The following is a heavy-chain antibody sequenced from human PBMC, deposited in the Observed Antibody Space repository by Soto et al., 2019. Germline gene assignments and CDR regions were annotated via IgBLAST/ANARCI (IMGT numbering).Heavy chain of an antibody. D-gene: IGHD5-18*01. Sequence: LSLTCTVSGGSISSYYWSWIRQPPGKGLEWIGYIYYSGSTNYNPSLKSRVTISVDTSKNQFSLKLSSVTAADTAVYYCASTRVYSYGPYFDYWGQGTLVTVSS. V-gene: IGHV4-59*08. CDR2: IYYSGST. J-gene: IGHJ4*02. CDR3: ASTRVYSYGPYFDY. CDR1: GGSISSYY.